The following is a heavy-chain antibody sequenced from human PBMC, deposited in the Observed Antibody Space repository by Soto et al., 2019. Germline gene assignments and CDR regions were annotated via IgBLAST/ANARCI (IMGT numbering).Heavy chain of an antibody. D-gene: IGHD2-2*01. Sequence: GGSLRLSCAASGFTFSNYAMHWVRQAPGKGLEWVAIISYDGNNKYNADSVKGRFTISRDNSKNTLYLQMNSLRAEDTAVYYCARDCVCTSATCGEFDYYYCYGMDVWGQGTTVTVSS. CDR3: ARDCVCTSATCGEFDYYYCYGMDV. V-gene: IGHV3-30*04. J-gene: IGHJ6*02. CDR2: ISYDGNNK. CDR1: GFTFSNYA.